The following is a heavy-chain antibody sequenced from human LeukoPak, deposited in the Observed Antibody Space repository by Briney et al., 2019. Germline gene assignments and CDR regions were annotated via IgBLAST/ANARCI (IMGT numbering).Heavy chain of an antibody. CDR2: ISSSGSTI. CDR1: GFPFSHYY. CDR3: ARSYCSGGSCYIYY. J-gene: IGHJ4*02. D-gene: IGHD2-15*01. V-gene: IGHV3-11*04. Sequence: GGPLILSCAASGFPFSHYYMSWIRPAPGKGLEWVSFISSSGSTIYYADSVKGRFTISRDNAKNSLYLQMNSLRAEDTAVYYCARSYCSGGSCYIYYWGQGTLVTVSS.